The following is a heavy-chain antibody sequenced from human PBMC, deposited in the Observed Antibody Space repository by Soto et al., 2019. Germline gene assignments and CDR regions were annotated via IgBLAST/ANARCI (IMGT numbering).Heavy chain of an antibody. D-gene: IGHD3-22*01. CDR3: VRDQDSRGYSVFNL. Sequence: PGGSLRLSCAASGFTFSSYAMRWVRQAPGKGLEWVSAISGGGGSAFYADSVKGRFTISRDSARNTLYLQLNSLRADDTAVYFCVRDQDSRGYSVFNLWVQGAQVTVSS. J-gene: IGHJ5*02. CDR2: ISGGGGSA. V-gene: IGHV3-23*01. CDR1: GFTFSSYA.